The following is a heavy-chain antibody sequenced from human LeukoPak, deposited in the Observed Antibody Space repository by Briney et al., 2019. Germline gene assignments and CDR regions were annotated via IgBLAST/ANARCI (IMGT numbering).Heavy chain of an antibody. CDR1: GDSFSDYY. Sequence: SETLSLACSFSGDSFSDYYWTWIRRPPGGRLEWLGHIYFRGSTKYNPSLKNRVTISVDTSKNQVYLTLTSVTAADTAVYYCARAMRWTSGPVELGWFDRWGQGTLVTVSS. CDR3: ARAMRWTSGPVELGWFDR. V-gene: IGHV4-59*01. CDR2: IYFRGST. D-gene: IGHD1-1*01. J-gene: IGHJ5*02.